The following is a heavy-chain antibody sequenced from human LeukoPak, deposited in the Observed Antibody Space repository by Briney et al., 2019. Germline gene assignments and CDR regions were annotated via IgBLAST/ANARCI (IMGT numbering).Heavy chain of an antibody. V-gene: IGHV3-23*01. D-gene: IGHD6-13*01. CDR3: AKDGSSVHIAAAGTPEYYFDY. J-gene: IGHJ4*02. CDR1: GFTFSSYA. Sequence: GGSLRLSCAASGFTFSSYAMSWVRQAPGKGLEWVSAISGSGGSTYYADSVKGRFTISRDNSKNTLYLQMNSLRAEDTAVYYCAKDGSSVHIAAAGTPEYYFDYWGQGTLVTVSS. CDR2: ISGSGGST.